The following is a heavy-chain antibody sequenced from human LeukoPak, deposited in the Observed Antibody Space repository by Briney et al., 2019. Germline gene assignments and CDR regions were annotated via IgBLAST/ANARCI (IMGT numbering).Heavy chain of an antibody. CDR3: ASGGDYFDY. D-gene: IGHD3-16*01. V-gene: IGHV3-48*04. CDR1: GFTFSSYS. Sequence: GGSLRLSCAASGFTFSSYSMNWVRQAPGKGLEWVSYISSSSSTIYYADSVNGRFTISRDNAKNSLYLQMNSLRAEDTAVYYCASGGDYFDYWGQGTLVTVSS. J-gene: IGHJ4*02. CDR2: ISSSSSTI.